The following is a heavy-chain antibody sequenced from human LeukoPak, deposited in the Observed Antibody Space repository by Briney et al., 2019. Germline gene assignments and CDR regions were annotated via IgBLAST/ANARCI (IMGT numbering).Heavy chain of an antibody. Sequence: PSETLSLTCTVSGGSISSSSNYWGWIRQPPGKGLEWIGSIYYSGSTYYNPSLESRVTISVDTSKDQFSLRLSSVTAADTALYYCAGHHTGTLRVDYWGQGTLVTVSS. CDR3: AGHHTGTLRVDY. J-gene: IGHJ4*02. CDR1: GGSISSSSNY. D-gene: IGHD1-1*01. CDR2: IYYSGST. V-gene: IGHV4-39*01.